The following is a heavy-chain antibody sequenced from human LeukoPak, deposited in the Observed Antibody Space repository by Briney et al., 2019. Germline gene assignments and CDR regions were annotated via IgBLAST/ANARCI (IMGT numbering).Heavy chain of an antibody. V-gene: IGHV4-31*03. Sequence: TSQTLSLTCTVSGGSISSGGYYWSWIRQPPGKGLEWIGYIYYSGSTYYNPSLKSRVTISVDTSKSLFSLKLSSVTAADTAVYYCARDSDVSSFDIWGQGTMVTVSS. D-gene: IGHD3-10*01. J-gene: IGHJ3*02. CDR2: IYYSGST. CDR3: ARDSDVSSFDI. CDR1: GGSISSGGYY.